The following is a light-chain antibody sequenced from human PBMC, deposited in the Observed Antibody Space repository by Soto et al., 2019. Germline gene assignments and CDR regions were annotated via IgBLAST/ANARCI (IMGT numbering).Light chain of an antibody. CDR2: GAS. CDR1: QSVSGN. J-gene: IGKJ4*01. Sequence: EIVMTQSPATLSVSPGERATLSCRASQSVSGNLAWYQQKPGQAPRLLVDGASTRATGIPARFSGSGSGTEFTLTISSLQSEDFAVYFCQQYNDWPSLTFGGGTKVEIK. V-gene: IGKV3-15*01. CDR3: QQYNDWPSLT.